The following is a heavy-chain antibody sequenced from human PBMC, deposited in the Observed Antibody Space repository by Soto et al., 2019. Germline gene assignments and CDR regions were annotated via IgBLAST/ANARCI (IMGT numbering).Heavy chain of an antibody. Sequence: EVQLVESGGGLVQPGGSLRLSCAVSGFTFSSYSMNWVRQAPGKGLEWVSYISSSSSTIYYADSVKGRFTISRDNAKNSRYLQMNSLRDEDTAVYYCAREGVYSYYGMDVWGQGTTVTVSS. J-gene: IGHJ6*02. CDR1: GFTFSSYS. CDR2: ISSSSSTI. V-gene: IGHV3-48*02. CDR3: AREGVYSYYGMDV. D-gene: IGHD3-16*01.